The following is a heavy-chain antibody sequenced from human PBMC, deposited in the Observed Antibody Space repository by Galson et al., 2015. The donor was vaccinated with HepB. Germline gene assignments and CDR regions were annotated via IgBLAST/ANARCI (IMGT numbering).Heavy chain of an antibody. CDR1: GYTFTGYY. CDR2: INPNSGGT. Sequence: SVKVSCKASGYTFTGYYMHWVRQAPGQGLEWMGWINPNSGGTNYAQKFQGRVTMTRDTSISTAYMELSRLRSDDTAVYYCARDGSSYYYYYMDVWGKGTTVTVSS. V-gene: IGHV1-2*02. J-gene: IGHJ6*03. CDR3: ARDGSSYYYYYMDV. D-gene: IGHD2-15*01.